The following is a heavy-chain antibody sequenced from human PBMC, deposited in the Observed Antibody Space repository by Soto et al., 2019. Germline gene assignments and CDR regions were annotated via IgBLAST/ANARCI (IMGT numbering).Heavy chain of an antibody. V-gene: IGHV3-33*08. J-gene: IGHJ4*02. CDR3: ARDSRISDSSWYYFDY. CDR1: GFTFDFYW. D-gene: IGHD6-13*01. CDR2: IWYDGNNQ. Sequence: SPRLSCAASGFTFDFYWMHWVRQAPGKGLEWLAVIWYDGNNQYYADSVKGRFTISRDNSKNTLYLQINSLRAEDTAVYYCARDSRISDSSWYYFDYWGQGTLVTVSS.